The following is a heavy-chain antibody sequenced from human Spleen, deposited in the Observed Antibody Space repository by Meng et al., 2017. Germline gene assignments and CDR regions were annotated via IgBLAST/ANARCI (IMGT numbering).Heavy chain of an antibody. CDR1: GFTFTDYA. CDR2: VSHDGNSG. J-gene: IGHJ4*02. V-gene: IGHV3-30-3*01. D-gene: IGHD5-24*01. CDR3: AKGGMATSQMDYYFDY. Sequence: QIQLVESGGGVVQPGGSLRLSCATSGFTFTDYAMHWVRQAPGRGPEWVAIVSHDGNSGCYADSVKGRFTISRDNSKNTLFLQMNSLRAEDTAVYYCAKGGMATSQMDYYFDYWGRGTLVTVSS.